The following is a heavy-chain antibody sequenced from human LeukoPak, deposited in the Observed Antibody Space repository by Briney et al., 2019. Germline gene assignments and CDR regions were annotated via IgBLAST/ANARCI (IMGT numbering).Heavy chain of an antibody. CDR1: GYTFTSYY. J-gene: IGHJ4*02. V-gene: IGHV1-46*01. CDR3: ARRDGYCSGGSCYSRFDY. Sequence: ASVKVSCKASGYTFTSYYMHWVRQAPGQGLEWMGIINPSGGSTSYAQKFQGRVTMTRDTSTSTVYMELSSLRSDDTAVYYCARRDGYCSGGSCYSRFDYWGQGTLVTVSS. D-gene: IGHD2-15*01. CDR2: INPSGGST.